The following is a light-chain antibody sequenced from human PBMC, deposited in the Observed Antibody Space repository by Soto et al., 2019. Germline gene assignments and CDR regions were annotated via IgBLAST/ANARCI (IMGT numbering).Light chain of an antibody. J-gene: IGLJ7*01. Sequence: QLVLTQSPSASASLGASVKLTCTLSSGHSSYAIAWHQQQPEKGPRYLMKLNSDGSHSKGDGIPDRFSGSSSGAERYLTISSLQSEDEADYYCQTWGTDILAVFGGGTQLTVL. V-gene: IGLV4-69*01. CDR3: QTWGTDILAV. CDR1: SGHSSYA. CDR2: LNSDGSH.